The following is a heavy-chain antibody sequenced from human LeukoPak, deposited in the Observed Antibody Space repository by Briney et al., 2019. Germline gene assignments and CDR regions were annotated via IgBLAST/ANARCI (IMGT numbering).Heavy chain of an antibody. V-gene: IGHV3-23*01. J-gene: IGHJ4*02. D-gene: IGHD6-13*01. CDR1: GFTFSSYG. CDR3: AKFHIAAAGY. Sequence: PGGTLRLSCAASGFTFSSYGMSWVRQAPGKGLEWVSAISGSGGSTNYADSVKGRFTISRDNSKNTLYLQMNSLRAEDTAVYYCAKFHIAAAGYWGQGTLVTVSS. CDR2: ISGSGGST.